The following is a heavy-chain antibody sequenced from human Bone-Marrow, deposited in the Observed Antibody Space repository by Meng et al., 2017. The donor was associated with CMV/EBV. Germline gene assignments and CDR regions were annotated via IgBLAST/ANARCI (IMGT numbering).Heavy chain of an antibody. D-gene: IGHD6-13*01. Sequence: GESLKISCAASGCTFSDYYMSWIRQAPGKGLEWVSYISSSGNNIYHADSVKGRFTISRDNSKNTLYLQMNSLRAEDTAVYYCAKDHRRVAAATKHRYYYYGMDVWGQGTTVTVSS. J-gene: IGHJ6*02. CDR1: GCTFSDYY. CDR2: ISSSGNNI. V-gene: IGHV3-11*04. CDR3: AKDHRRVAAATKHRYYYYGMDV.